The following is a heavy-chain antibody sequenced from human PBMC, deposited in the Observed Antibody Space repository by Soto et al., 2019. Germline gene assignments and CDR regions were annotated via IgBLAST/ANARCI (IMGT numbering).Heavy chain of an antibody. J-gene: IGHJ4*02. Sequence: QVQLVESGGGVVQPGRSLRLSCAASGFTFSSYAMHWVRQAPGKGLEWVAVISYDGSNKYYADSVKGRFTISRDNSKNTLYLQTNSLRPEDTAVYYCARGDSGWYSSYFDYWGQGTLVTVSS. CDR2: ISYDGSNK. V-gene: IGHV3-30-3*01. CDR1: GFTFSSYA. CDR3: ARGDSGWYSSYFDY. D-gene: IGHD6-19*01.